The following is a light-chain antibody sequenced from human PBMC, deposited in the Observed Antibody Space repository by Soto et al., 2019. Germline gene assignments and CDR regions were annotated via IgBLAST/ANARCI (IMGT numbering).Light chain of an antibody. CDR2: DAS. J-gene: IGKJ4*01. CDR1: QDISNY. V-gene: IGKV1-33*01. Sequence: DLQMTQSPSSLSASVGDRVSITCQASQDISNYLNWYQQKPGKAPKLLIYDASNLETGVPSRFSGSGSGTYFTFTISSLQPEDIATYYCQQYDNLSLTFGGGTKVEIK. CDR3: QQYDNLSLT.